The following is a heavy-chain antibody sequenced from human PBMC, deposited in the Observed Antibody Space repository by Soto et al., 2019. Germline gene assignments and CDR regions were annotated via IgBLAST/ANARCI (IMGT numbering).Heavy chain of an antibody. CDR2: ISPYNGDT. CDR3: AREAGSGSYYPFDY. Sequence: ASVKVSCKASGYTFTHYAISWMRQTPGQGLEWMGWISPYNGDTKYAQKLQGRVTMTTDTSTTTAYMELRSLRSDDTAIYYCAREAGSGSYYPFDYWGQGTLVTVSS. CDR1: GYTFTHYA. J-gene: IGHJ4*02. D-gene: IGHD3-10*01. V-gene: IGHV1-18*01.